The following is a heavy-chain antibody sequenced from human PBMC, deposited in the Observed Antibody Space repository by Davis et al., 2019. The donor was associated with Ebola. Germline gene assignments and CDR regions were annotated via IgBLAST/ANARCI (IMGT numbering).Heavy chain of an antibody. D-gene: IGHD2-2*01. CDR2: ISYDGSNK. CDR1: GFTFSSYA. V-gene: IGHV3-30-3*01. CDR3: ARGGDIVVVPAASEDYYGMDV. Sequence: GESLKISCAASGFTFSSYAMHWVRQAPGKGLEWVAVISYDGSNKYYADSVKGRFTISRDNSKNTRYLQMNSLRAEDTAVYYCARGGDIVVVPAASEDYYGMDVWGQGTTVTVSS. J-gene: IGHJ6*02.